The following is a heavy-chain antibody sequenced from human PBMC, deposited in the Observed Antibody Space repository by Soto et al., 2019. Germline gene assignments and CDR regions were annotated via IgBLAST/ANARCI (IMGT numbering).Heavy chain of an antibody. J-gene: IGHJ4*02. CDR2: IYWDDDK. CDR3: SKQRGGDCYISYLDY. Sequence: QITLKESGPTLVKPTQTLTLTCTFSGFSLSTSGVGVTWIRQSPGKALEWLAIIYWDDDKRYSPSLESRVTVPKGTPQNPGVPKKTNVDPFDPAKYYCSKQRGGDCYISYLDYRGQGILVTVSS. V-gene: IGHV2-5*02. D-gene: IGHD2-21*01. CDR1: GFSLSTSGVG.